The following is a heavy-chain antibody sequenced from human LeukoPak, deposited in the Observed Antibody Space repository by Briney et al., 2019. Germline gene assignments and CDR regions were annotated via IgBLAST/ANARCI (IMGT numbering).Heavy chain of an antibody. D-gene: IGHD3-10*01. J-gene: IGHJ4*02. CDR1: GGTFSSYA. CDR3: ASPGELLPDSYYFDY. V-gene: IGHV1-69*05. CDR2: IIPIFGTA. Sequence: SVKVSCKASGGTFSSYAISWVRQAPGQGLEWMGGIIPIFGTANYAQKFQGRVTITTDESTSTAYMELSSLRSEDTAVYYCASPGELLPDSYYFDYWGQGTLVTVSS.